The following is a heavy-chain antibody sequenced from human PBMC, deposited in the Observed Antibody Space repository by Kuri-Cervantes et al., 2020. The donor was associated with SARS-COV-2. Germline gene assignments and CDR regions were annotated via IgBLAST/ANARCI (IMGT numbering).Heavy chain of an antibody. Sequence: GGSLRLSCAASGFTFSSYWMSWVRQAPGKGLEWVANIKQDGSEKYYVDSVKGRFTISRDNAKNSLYLQMNSLRAEDTAVYYCARPRRGLEHIVGQFDYWGQGTLVTVSS. CDR3: ARPRRGLEHIVGQFDY. CDR1: GFTFSSYW. D-gene: IGHD2-21*01. CDR2: IKQDGSEK. V-gene: IGHV3-7*01. J-gene: IGHJ4*02.